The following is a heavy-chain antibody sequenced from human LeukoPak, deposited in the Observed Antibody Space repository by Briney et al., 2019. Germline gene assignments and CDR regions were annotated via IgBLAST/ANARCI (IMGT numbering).Heavy chain of an antibody. CDR1: GFPISNYG. J-gene: IGHJ4*02. Sequence: GGSLRLSCAASGFPISNYGMHWVRQAPGKGLEWVAFIRFDGRLTYYADSVKGRFTVSRDHSKNTFYLQMNSLSAGDTAVYYCARDAYNFYLDYWGQGTLVTVSS. CDR3: ARDAYNFYLDY. CDR2: IRFDGRLT. D-gene: IGHD5-24*01. V-gene: IGHV3-30*02.